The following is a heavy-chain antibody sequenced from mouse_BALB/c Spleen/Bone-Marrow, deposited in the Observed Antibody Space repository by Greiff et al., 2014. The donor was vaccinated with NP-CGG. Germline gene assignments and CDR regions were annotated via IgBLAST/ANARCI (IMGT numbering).Heavy chain of an antibody. V-gene: IGHV5-17*02. Sequence: EVKLVESGGGLVQPGVSRKLSCAASGFTFSSFGMHWVRQAPEKGLEWVAYISSGGSTIYYADTVKGRFTISRDNPKNTLFLQMTSLRSEDTAMYYCARSPRWLPPDYWGQGTTLTVSS. D-gene: IGHD2-3*01. CDR2: ISSGGSTI. CDR1: GFTFSSFG. CDR3: ARSPRWLPPDY. J-gene: IGHJ2*01.